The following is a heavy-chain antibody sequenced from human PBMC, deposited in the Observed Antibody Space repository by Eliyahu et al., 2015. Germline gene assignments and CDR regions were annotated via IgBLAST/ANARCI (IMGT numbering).Heavy chain of an antibody. CDR3: ARHYDSSGYYAIDY. D-gene: IGHD3-22*01. CDR2: IYYSGST. Sequence: QLQLLESGPGLVKPSETLSLXCTVXGXSITSSNYYWGWIRXPPGQGLEXIXSIYYSGSTYYXPSLKSRVTISVDTSKNQFSLKLSSVTAADTAVYYCARHYDSSGYYAIDYWGQGTLVTVSS. J-gene: IGHJ4*02. CDR1: GXSITSSNYY. V-gene: IGHV4-39*01.